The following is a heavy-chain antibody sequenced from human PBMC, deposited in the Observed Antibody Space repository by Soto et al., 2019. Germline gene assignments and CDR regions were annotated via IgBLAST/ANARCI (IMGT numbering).Heavy chain of an antibody. J-gene: IGHJ4*02. CDR2: ISGSGGST. V-gene: IGHV3-23*01. Sequence: EVQLLESGGGLVQPGGSLRLSCAASGFTFSSYAMSWVRQAPGKGLEWVSAISGSGGSTYYADSVKGRFTISRDNSKNTLYRQMNSLRAEDTAVYYCAKGATMIVVVSVALDYWGQGTLVTVSS. CDR3: AKGATMIVVVSVALDY. D-gene: IGHD3-22*01. CDR1: GFTFSSYA.